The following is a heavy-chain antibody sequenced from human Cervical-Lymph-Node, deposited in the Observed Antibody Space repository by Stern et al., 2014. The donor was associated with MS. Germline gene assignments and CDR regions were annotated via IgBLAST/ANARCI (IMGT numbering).Heavy chain of an antibody. D-gene: IGHD2-2*01. Sequence: EDQLVESGGGLVKPGGSLRLSCAASGFTFSSYSMNWVRQAPGKGLEWVSSISSSSSYIYYADSVKGRFTISRDNAKNSLYLQMNSLRAEDTAVYYCARDRCSSTSCYYYFDYWGQGTLVTVSS. J-gene: IGHJ4*02. CDR3: ARDRCSSTSCYYYFDY. V-gene: IGHV3-21*01. CDR1: GFTFSSYS. CDR2: ISSSSSYI.